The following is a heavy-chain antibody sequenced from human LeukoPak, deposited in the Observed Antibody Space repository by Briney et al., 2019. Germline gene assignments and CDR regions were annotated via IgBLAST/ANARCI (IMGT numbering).Heavy chain of an antibody. CDR2: ISGSDGGT. CDR3: IWFGEQLQRTLDY. CDR1: GFPFSTYA. Sequence: PGGSLRLSCAASGFPFSTYAMRWVRQPPAKGLEWVSFISGSDGGTSYADSVKGRFTISRDNSQNTLYLQMNSLRAEDTAVYYCIWFGEQLQRTLDYWGQGSLVTVSS. J-gene: IGHJ4*02. D-gene: IGHD3-10*01. V-gene: IGHV3-23*01.